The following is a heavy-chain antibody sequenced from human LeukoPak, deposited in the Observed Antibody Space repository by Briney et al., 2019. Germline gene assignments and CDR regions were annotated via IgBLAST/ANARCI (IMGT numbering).Heavy chain of an antibody. CDR3: ARDRAEYQLLHRWFDP. J-gene: IGHJ5*02. Sequence: SETLPLTCTVSGGSISSYYWSWIRQPPGKGLEWIGYIYYSGSTNYNPSLKSRVTISEDTSKNQFSLKLSSVTAADTAVYYCARDRAEYQLLHRWFDPWGQGTLVTVSS. V-gene: IGHV4-59*01. CDR1: GGSISSYY. CDR2: IYYSGST. D-gene: IGHD2-2*01.